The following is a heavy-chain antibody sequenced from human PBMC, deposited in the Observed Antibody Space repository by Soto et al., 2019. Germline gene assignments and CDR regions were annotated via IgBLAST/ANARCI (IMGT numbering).Heavy chain of an antibody. CDR2: LYDLDGS. D-gene: IGHD1-1*01. Sequence: GSLRLSCAAFGFTISGKKYVAWVRQAPGKGLEWVSALYDLDGSFYAASVKGRFTTSSDSSKTTVYLQMNDLRPDDTAVYYCATWHEREHAYDVWGQGTTVTVSS. J-gene: IGHJ3*01. CDR1: GFTISGKKY. CDR3: ATWHEREHAYDV. V-gene: IGHV3-53*01.